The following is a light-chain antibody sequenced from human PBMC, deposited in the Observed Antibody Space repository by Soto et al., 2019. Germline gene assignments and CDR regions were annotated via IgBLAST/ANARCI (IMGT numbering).Light chain of an antibody. CDR1: QSVSRSY. J-gene: IGKJ5*01. CDR2: GAS. Sequence: EIVLTQSPGTLSLSPGDRATLSCRASQSVSRSYLGWYQQKPGQAPRLLMYGASIRAAGIPARFSASGSGTDFTLTISDVQPEDFAVYYCQQRSNWITFGQGTRLEIK. V-gene: IGKV3D-20*02. CDR3: QQRSNWIT.